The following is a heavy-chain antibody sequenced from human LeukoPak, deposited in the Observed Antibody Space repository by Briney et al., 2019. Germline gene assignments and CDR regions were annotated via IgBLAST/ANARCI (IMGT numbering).Heavy chain of an antibody. D-gene: IGHD3-10*01. Sequence: PGGSLRLSCAASGFTFSSYWMSWVRQAPGKGLEWVANIKQDGSERYYVDSVKGRFTISRDNAKNSLYLQMNSLGAEDTAVYYCARPPGVRGLGAFDIWGQGTMVTVSS. CDR3: ARPPGVRGLGAFDI. CDR2: IKQDGSER. J-gene: IGHJ3*02. CDR1: GFTFSSYW. V-gene: IGHV3-7*01.